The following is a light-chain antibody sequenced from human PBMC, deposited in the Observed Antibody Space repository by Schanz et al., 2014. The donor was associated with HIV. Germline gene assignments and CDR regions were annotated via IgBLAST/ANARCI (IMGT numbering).Light chain of an antibody. CDR1: QRLSSSY. CDR3: QQRTTWPLT. J-gene: IGKJ4*01. CDR2: DSS. V-gene: IGKV3D-20*02. Sequence: EIVLTQSPATLSVSPGGRATLSCGASQRLSSSYLAWYQQKPGRAPRLLIYDSSSRATGIPARFSGSGSGTDFTLTISSLEPEDFAVYYCQQRTTWPLTFGGGTKVEIK.